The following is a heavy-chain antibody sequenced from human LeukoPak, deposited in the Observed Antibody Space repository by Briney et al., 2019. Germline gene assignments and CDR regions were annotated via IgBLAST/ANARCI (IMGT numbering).Heavy chain of an antibody. J-gene: IGHJ4*02. Sequence: PSETLSLTCTVSGGSITSSSYYWGWIRQSPGRGLEWIGTIDYVGSSYHNPSLKGRVTISADTSKNQFSLKLTSVSTADTAVYFCARHSPGRTFWSGFPPGTFDYWGQGTLVPVSS. V-gene: IGHV4-39*01. CDR3: ARHSPGRTFWSGFPPGTFDY. CDR2: IDYVGSS. CDR1: GGSITSSSYY. D-gene: IGHD3-3*01.